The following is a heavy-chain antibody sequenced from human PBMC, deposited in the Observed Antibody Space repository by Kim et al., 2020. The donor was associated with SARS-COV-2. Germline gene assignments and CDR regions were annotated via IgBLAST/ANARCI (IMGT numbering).Heavy chain of an antibody. CDR1: GFTFNSYN. V-gene: IGHV3-48*02. Sequence: GGSLRLSCTASGFTFNSYNMNWVRQAPGKGLEWVSYISGSSSTIYYADSVKGRFTISRDNAKNSLYLHMNSLRDEDTAVYYCARDFSTRIVVVLVTSYYYGMDVWGQGTTVTVSS. D-gene: IGHD3-22*01. CDR3: ARDFSTRIVVVLVTSYYYGMDV. J-gene: IGHJ6*02. CDR2: ISGSSSTI.